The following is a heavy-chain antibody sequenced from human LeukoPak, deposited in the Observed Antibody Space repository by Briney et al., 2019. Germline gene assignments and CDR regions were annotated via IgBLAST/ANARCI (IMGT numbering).Heavy chain of an antibody. J-gene: IGHJ4*02. CDR3: ARGSSFGGYWGTYFDY. CDR2: ISAYNGNT. Sequence: GASVKVSCKASGYTFTSYGISWVRQAPGQGLEWMGWISAYNGNTNYAQKLQGRVTMTTDTSTSTAYMELRSLRSDDTAVYYCARGSSFGGYWGTYFDYWGQGTLVTVSS. CDR1: GYTFTSYG. D-gene: IGHD5-12*01. V-gene: IGHV1-18*01.